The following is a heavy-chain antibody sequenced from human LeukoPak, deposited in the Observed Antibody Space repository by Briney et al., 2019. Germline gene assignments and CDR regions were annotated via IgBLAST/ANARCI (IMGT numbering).Heavy chain of an antibody. J-gene: IGHJ6*02. Sequence: ASVKVSCKASGYTFTSYAMHWVRQAPGQRLEWMGWINAGNGNTKYSQKFQGRVTITRDTSASTAYMELSSLRSEDTAVHYCARGPSSGEVYYGMDVWGQGTTVTVSS. V-gene: IGHV1-3*01. CDR3: ARGPSSGEVYYGMDV. CDR2: INAGNGNT. CDR1: GYTFTSYA. D-gene: IGHD6-19*01.